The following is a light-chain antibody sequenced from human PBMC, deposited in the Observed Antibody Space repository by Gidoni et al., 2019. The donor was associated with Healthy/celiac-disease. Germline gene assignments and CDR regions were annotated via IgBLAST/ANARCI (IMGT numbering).Light chain of an antibody. V-gene: IGLV2-14*03. CDR3: SSYTSSSTLVV. J-gene: IGLJ2*01. CDR2: DVS. Sequence: HSALTQPASVSGSPGQSITLSCTGTSSDVGGYNYVSLYQQHPGKAPKLMIYDVSNRPSGVSNLFSGSKSCNTASLTISGLQAEDEADYYCSSYTSSSTLVVFGGGTKLTVL. CDR1: SSDVGGYNY.